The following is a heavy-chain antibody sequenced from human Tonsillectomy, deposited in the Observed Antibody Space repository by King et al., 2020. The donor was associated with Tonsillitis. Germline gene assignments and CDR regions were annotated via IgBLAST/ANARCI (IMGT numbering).Heavy chain of an antibody. J-gene: IGHJ4*02. CDR3: ARAQEDYFFDY. Sequence: VQLVESGGGLVQPGGSLRLSCAASGFTFSSYWMHWVRQAPGKGPVWVSRINNDGSGTSYADSVKGRFTISRDNAKNTGYLQVNSLRAEDTAVYYCARAQEDYFFDYWGQGTLVTVSS. D-gene: IGHD3/OR15-3a*01. CDR2: INNDGSGT. V-gene: IGHV3-74*01. CDR1: GFTFSSYW.